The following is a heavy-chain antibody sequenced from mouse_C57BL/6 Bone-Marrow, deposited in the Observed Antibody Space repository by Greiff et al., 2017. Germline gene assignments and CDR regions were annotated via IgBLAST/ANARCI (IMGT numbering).Heavy chain of an antibody. V-gene: IGHV1-19*01. CDR2: INPYNGGT. CDR3: ASGDYGSSTWLAY. Sequence: EVQLQQSGPVLVKPGASVKMSCKASGYTFTDYYMNWVKQSHGKSLEWIGVINPYNGGTSYNQKFKGKATLTVDKSSSTAYMELNSLTSRDSAVYCCASGDYGSSTWLAYWGQGILVTVSA. CDR1: GYTFTDYY. D-gene: IGHD1-1*01. J-gene: IGHJ3*01.